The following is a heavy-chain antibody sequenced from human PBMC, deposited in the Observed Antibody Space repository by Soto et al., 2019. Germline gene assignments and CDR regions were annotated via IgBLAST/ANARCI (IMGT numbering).Heavy chain of an antibody. CDR1: GFTFSAYA. CDR3: AKDLSWRLQYYFDS. V-gene: IGHV3-23*01. CDR2: ITDSGGRT. D-gene: IGHD3-3*01. J-gene: IGHJ4*02. Sequence: GSLRLSCAASGFTFSAYAMYWVRQAPGKGLEWVSSITDSGGRTYYADSVKGRFTISRDNSKNTLSLQMSSLRAEDTAIYYCAKDLSWRLQYYFDSWGQGTLVTVSS.